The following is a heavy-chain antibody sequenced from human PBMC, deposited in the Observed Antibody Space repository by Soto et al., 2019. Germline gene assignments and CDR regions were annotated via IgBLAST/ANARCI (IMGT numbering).Heavy chain of an antibody. CDR3: ARDDFYDSSGYGLDY. CDR2: IYYSGST. J-gene: IGHJ4*02. V-gene: IGHV4-59*01. Sequence: QVQLQESGPGLVKPSETLSLTCTVSGGSISSYYWSWIRQPPGQGLEWIGYIYYSGSTNYNPSLKSRVTISVDTSKNQFSLKLSSVTAADTAVYYCARDDFYDSSGYGLDYWGQGTLVTVSS. D-gene: IGHD3-22*01. CDR1: GGSISSYY.